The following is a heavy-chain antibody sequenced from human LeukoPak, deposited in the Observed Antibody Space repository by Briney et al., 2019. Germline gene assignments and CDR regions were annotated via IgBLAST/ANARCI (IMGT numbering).Heavy chain of an antibody. J-gene: IGHJ4*02. CDR2: INPSGGST. Sequence: GASVKVSCKASGYTFTSYYMHWVRQAPGQGLEWMGIINPSGGSTSYAQKFQGRVTMTRDMSTSTVYMELSSLRSEDTAMYYCATEAPRSYYFDYWGQGILVTVSS. CDR1: GYTFTSYY. V-gene: IGHV1-46*01. CDR3: ATEAPRSYYFDY.